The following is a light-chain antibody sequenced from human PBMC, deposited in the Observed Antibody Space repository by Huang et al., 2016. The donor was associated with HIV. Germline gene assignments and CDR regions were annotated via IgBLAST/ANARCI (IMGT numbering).Light chain of an antibody. Sequence: EIVMTQSPATLSVSPGERATLSCRARQSVSSNLAWYQPKPGQAPRLLIYGASTRATGSPARFSGSGSGTEFTLTISSLQSEDFAVYYCQQYNNWPPLTFGGGTKVEIK. J-gene: IGKJ4*01. V-gene: IGKV3-15*01. CDR3: QQYNNWPPLT. CDR2: GAS. CDR1: QSVSSN.